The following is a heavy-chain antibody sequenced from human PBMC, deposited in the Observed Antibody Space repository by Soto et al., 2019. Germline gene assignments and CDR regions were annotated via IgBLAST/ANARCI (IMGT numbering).Heavy chain of an antibody. CDR3: TTRYCTSTSCRDPYYFYGMNV. CDR2: IKSKTDGVTT. J-gene: IGHJ6*02. D-gene: IGHD2-2*01. V-gene: IGHV3-15*01. CDR1: GFTFSNAW. Sequence: GGSLRLSCAVSGFTFSNAWMTWVRQAPGKGLEWVGRIKSKTDGVTTDYSAPVKGRFTISRDDSKNTLYLQMNSLKTEDTAMYYCTTRYCTSTSCRDPYYFYGMNVWGQGTTVTVSS.